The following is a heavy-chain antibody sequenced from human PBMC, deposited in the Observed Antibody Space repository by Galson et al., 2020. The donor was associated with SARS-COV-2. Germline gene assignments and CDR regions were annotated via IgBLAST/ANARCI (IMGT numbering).Heavy chain of an antibody. D-gene: IGHD2-15*01. CDR2: IFDSGSNFHNPNFYNSGAT. V-gene: IGHV4-39*07. CDR1: GGSISSTSYY. J-gene: IGHJ6*02. Sequence: ASETLSLTCTVSGGSISSTSYYWGWIRQAPGKGLEWIGNIFDSGSNFHNPNFYNSGATFYNPSLKSRVTISVDTSKKQFSLKLRSVTAADTAVYYCARGRFSASRGFCSGGTCFTHYGLDVWGQGTTVTVSS. CDR3: ARGRFSASRGFCSGGTCFTHYGLDV.